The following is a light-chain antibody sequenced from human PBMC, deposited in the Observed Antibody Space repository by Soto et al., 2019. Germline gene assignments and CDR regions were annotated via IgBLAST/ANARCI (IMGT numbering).Light chain of an antibody. V-gene: IGKV3-20*01. CDR2: GAS. CDR3: QQYGSSPPWT. J-gene: IGKJ1*01. CDR1: QSFSSSY. Sequence: VLTHSPGTLSLSPGERATLSCRAIQSFSSSYLAWYQQKPGQAPRLLIYGASSRATGIPDRFSGSGSGTDFTLTISRLEPEDFAVYYCQQYGSSPPWTFGQGTKVDIK.